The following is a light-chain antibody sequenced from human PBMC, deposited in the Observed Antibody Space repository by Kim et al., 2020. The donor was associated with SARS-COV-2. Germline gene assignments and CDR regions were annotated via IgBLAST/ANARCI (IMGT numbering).Light chain of an antibody. CDR3: QQYVRSLT. V-gene: IGKV3-20*01. J-gene: IGKJ4*01. CDR2: GAS. Sequence: EIVLTQSPGTVSLSPGEGATLSCRASQSLSSNYLAWYQQKPGQAPRLLIHGASTRATGIPDRFSGSGSGTDFTLTISRLEPEDFAVYYCQQYVRSLTFGGGTKVDIK. CDR1: QSLSSNY.